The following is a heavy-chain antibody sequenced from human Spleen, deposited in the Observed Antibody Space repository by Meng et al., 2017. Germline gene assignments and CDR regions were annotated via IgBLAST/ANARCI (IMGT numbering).Heavy chain of an antibody. Sequence: SDILSSTCTLSGGSIRSGGYSWCWIRQHPGEGLEWIGYTYYSGSTYYNPSLTGRPTISADTFKNQFSVKLSSVTAADTAVYYCASSISYYYDSSGYSKGAHDVLDIWGQGTMVTVSS. J-gene: IGHJ3*02. CDR2: TYYSGST. CDR1: GGSIRSGGYS. V-gene: IGHV4-31*03. D-gene: IGHD3-22*01. CDR3: ASSISYYYDSSGYSKGAHDVLDI.